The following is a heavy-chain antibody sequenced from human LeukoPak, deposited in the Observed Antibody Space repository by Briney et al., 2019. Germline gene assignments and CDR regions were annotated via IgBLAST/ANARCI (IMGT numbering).Heavy chain of an antibody. V-gene: IGHV3-48*01. Sequence: PGGSLRLSCAASGFTFSSYTMNWVRQAPGKGLEWVSYIGSTSSTIYYADSVKGRFTISRDNAKNSLYLQMNSLRAEDTAIYYCAKDDDWGRYKHWGQGTLVTVSS. CDR3: AKDDDWGRYKH. D-gene: IGHD3-16*01. CDR1: GFTFSSYT. CDR2: IGSTSSTI. J-gene: IGHJ1*01.